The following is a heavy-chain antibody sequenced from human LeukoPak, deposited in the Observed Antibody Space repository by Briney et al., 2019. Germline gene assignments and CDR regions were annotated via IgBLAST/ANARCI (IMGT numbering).Heavy chain of an antibody. V-gene: IGHV3-23*01. D-gene: IGHD2-2*01. CDR3: ALAPCIPTCYPLGWFDP. CDR2: ISGSGGST. Sequence: QSGGSLSLSCAASGFTFSSYAMSWLRQAPGKGLEWVSAISGSGGSTYYADSVKGRFTISRDNSKNTLYLQMNSLRAEAPAISYCALAPCIPTCYPLGWFDPCGPGTLVTLSS. CDR1: GFTFSSYA. J-gene: IGHJ5*02.